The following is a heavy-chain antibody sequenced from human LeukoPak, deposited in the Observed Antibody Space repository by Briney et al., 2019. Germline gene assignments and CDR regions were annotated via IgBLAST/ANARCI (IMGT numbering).Heavy chain of an antibody. CDR2: IYYRGST. CDR1: GGSISSGGYY. J-gene: IGHJ6*03. Sequence: SETLSLTCTVSGGSISSGGYYWNWIRQLPGKGLEWIGYIYYRGSTNYNPSLKSRVTISLDTSKNHFSLKLSSVTAADTAVYYCARERHPDYYFYKDVWGKGTTLTVSS. V-gene: IGHV4-31*03. CDR3: ARERHPDYYFYKDV. D-gene: IGHD6-25*01.